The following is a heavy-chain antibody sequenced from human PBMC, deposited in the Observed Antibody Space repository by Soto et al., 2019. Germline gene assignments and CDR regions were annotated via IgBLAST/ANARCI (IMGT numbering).Heavy chain of an antibody. Sequence: GESLKISCKASGYSFATYWIGWVRQMPGKGLEWMGIIYPGDSDTRYSPSFQGQVTISADKSISTAYLQWSSLKASDTAMYYCARESFWSGSDYWGQGTLVTVSS. D-gene: IGHD3-3*01. J-gene: IGHJ4*02. V-gene: IGHV5-51*01. CDR2: IYPGDSDT. CDR1: GYSFATYW. CDR3: ARESFWSGSDY.